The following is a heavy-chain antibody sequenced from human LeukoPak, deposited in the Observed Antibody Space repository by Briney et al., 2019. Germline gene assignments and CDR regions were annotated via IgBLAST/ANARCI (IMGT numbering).Heavy chain of an antibody. V-gene: IGHV3-23*01. CDR3: AKASGTYSFDY. Sequence: GGSLRLSCAASGFTFSNYAVIWVRQAPGKGLEWVSDVSANGAGSYYADSVKGRLTISRDNSKNTLYLQMNSLRAEDTAVYYCAKASGTYSFDYWGQGTLVTVSS. J-gene: IGHJ4*02. CDR2: VSANGAGS. CDR1: GFTFSNYA. D-gene: IGHD1-26*01.